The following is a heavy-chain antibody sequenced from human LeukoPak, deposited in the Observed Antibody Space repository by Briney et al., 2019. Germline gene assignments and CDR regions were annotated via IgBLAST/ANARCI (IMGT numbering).Heavy chain of an antibody. J-gene: IGHJ6*03. CDR2: ISGGGTST. CDR1: GFTFSSYA. Sequence: GGSLRLSCAASGFTFSSYAMTWVRQAPGKGLEWVSVISGGGTSTYYADSVKGRFTISRDNSKNTLYLQMNSLRAEDTAVYYCAKEPPNYYYMDVWGKGTTVTVSS. V-gene: IGHV3-23*01. CDR3: AKEPPNYYYMDV.